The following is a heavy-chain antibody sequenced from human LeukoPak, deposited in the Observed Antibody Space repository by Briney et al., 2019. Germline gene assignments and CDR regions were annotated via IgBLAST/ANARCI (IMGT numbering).Heavy chain of an antibody. Sequence: GGSLRLSYAASGFIFSNYWMSWVRQAPGKGLEWVANIRQDGNEKYYVDSVKGRFTISRDNAKNSVYLQMNSLRAEDTAVYYCARPLSGSNWFDPWGQGTLVTVSS. CDR1: GFIFSNYW. D-gene: IGHD6-25*01. CDR3: ARPLSGSNWFDP. J-gene: IGHJ5*02. CDR2: IRQDGNEK. V-gene: IGHV3-7*01.